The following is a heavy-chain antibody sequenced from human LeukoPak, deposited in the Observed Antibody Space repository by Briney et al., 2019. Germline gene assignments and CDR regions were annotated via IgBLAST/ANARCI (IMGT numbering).Heavy chain of an antibody. CDR1: GYTFTSYY. Sequence: ASVKVSCKASGYTFTSYYMHWVRQAPGQGLEWMGWINPNSGGTNYAQKFQGWVTMTRDTSISTAYMELSRLRSDDTAVYYCARGALLEYSSSSLAYWGQGTLVTVSS. J-gene: IGHJ4*02. CDR2: INPNSGGT. V-gene: IGHV1-2*04. CDR3: ARGALLEYSSSSLAY. D-gene: IGHD6-6*01.